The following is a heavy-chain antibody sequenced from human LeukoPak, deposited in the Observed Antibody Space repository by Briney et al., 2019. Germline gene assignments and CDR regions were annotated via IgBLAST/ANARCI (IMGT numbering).Heavy chain of an antibody. CDR1: GFTFSSYS. CDR3: ARDLVSSIYGDYDDWFDP. CDR2: ISSSSSYI. Sequence: GGSLRLSCAASGFTFSSYSMNWVRQAPGKGLEWVSSISSSSSYIYYADSVKGRFTISRDNAKNSLYLQMNSLRAKDTAVYYCARDLVSSIYGDYDDWFDPWGQGTLVTVSS. J-gene: IGHJ5*02. V-gene: IGHV3-21*01. D-gene: IGHD4-17*01.